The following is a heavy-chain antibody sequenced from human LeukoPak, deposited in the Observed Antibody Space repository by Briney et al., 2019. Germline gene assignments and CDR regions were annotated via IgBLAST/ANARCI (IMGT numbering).Heavy chain of an antibody. D-gene: IGHD6-13*01. CDR3: ARGGYSSSWYYFDY. CDR1: GGSISSYY. CDR2: IYYSGST. V-gene: IGHV4-59*01. Sequence: SETLSLTCTVSGGSISSYYWSWIRQPPGKGLEWIGYIYYSGSTNCNPSLKSRVTISVDTSKNQFSLRLSSVTPADTAVYYCARGGYSSSWYYFDYWGQGTLVTVSS. J-gene: IGHJ4*02.